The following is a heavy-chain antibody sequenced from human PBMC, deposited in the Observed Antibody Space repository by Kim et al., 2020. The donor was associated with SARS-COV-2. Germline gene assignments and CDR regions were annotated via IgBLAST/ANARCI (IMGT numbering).Heavy chain of an antibody. D-gene: IGHD1-26*01. CDR3: ARACACGSYHRRYYYYGMDV. Sequence: GGSLRLSCAASGFTFSSYAMHWVRQPPGKGMGWVAVISYAGSHKYYADSVKGRFTISRDNSKNTLYLQMNSLRAEDTAVYYCARACACGSYHRRYYYYGMDVWGQGTPVTVSS. CDR2: ISYAGSHK. V-gene: IGHV3-30*04. CDR1: GFTFSSYA. J-gene: IGHJ6*02.